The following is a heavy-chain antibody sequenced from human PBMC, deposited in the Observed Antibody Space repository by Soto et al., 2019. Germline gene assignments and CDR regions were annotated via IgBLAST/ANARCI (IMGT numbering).Heavy chain of an antibody. Sequence: PGGSLRLSCGASGFTFSSYAMHWVRQAPGKGLEWVAVVSYDGSNKNYADSVKGRFTISRDNFKNTLYLQMNSLRAEDTAVYYCAGHWAAAGKEFDYWGQGTLVTV. CDR1: GFTFSSYA. V-gene: IGHV3-30-3*01. D-gene: IGHD6-13*01. CDR3: AGHWAAAGKEFDY. J-gene: IGHJ4*02. CDR2: VSYDGSNK.